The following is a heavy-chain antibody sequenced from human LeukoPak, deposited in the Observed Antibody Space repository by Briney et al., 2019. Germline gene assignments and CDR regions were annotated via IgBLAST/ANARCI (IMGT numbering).Heavy chain of an antibody. CDR1: GFSFGNFW. CDR2: MKGDASLI. V-gene: IGHV3-7*01. CDR3: ARLFGGVTTFDY. D-gene: IGHD2-8*02. Sequence: GGSLRLSCAASGFSFGNFWMSWVRQAPGRGLQWVASMKGDASLIYYVDSVKGRFTISRDNARNSLYMQMNSLRVEDTAVYYCARLFGGVTTFDYWGQGALVTVSS. J-gene: IGHJ4*02.